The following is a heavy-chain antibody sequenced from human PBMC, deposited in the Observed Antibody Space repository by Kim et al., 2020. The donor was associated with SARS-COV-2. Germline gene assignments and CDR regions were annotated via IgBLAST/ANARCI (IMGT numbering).Heavy chain of an antibody. CDR3: ARDRYGTVGSFWSGSPNGYDY. CDR2: INQDGNEK. CDR1: GFSFSTSW. D-gene: IGHD3-3*01. J-gene: IGHJ4*02. Sequence: GGSLRLSCAASGFSFSTSWMTWVRQAPGKGLEWVANINQDGNEKYYVDSVEGRFIISRDNAKTSLYLQMNGLRAEDTAVYYCARDRYGTVGSFWSGSPNGYDYWGQGTLVTVSS. V-gene: IGHV3-7*05.